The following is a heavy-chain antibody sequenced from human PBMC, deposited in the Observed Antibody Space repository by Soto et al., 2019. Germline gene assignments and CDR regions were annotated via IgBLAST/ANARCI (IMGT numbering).Heavy chain of an antibody. V-gene: IGHV2-5*01. CDR1: GFSFSTSGVG. Sequence: QITLKESGPTLVKPTQTLTLTCTFSGFSFSTSGVGVGWIRQPPGKALEWLALIYWNDDRRYSPSLKSRLTITKDTSKNQVFLTMTNMDPVDTATYYCVSGSFPNWLDPWGQGTLVTVSS. CDR3: VSGSFPNWLDP. CDR2: IYWNDDR. J-gene: IGHJ5*02. D-gene: IGHD3-10*01.